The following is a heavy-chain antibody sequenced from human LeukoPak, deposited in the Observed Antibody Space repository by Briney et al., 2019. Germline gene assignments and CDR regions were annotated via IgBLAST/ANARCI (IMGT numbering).Heavy chain of an antibody. V-gene: IGHV4-61*02. D-gene: IGHD6-6*01. Sequence: SQTLSLTCTVSGGSISSGSYYWSWIRQPAGKGLEWIGRMYTSGTTNYNPSLKSRVTISVDTSKNQFSLKLSSVTGADTAVYYCARGASSSSPIGYYYYYMDVWGKGTTVTVS. J-gene: IGHJ6*03. CDR3: ARGASSSSPIGYYYYYMDV. CDR2: MYTSGTT. CDR1: GGSISSGSYY.